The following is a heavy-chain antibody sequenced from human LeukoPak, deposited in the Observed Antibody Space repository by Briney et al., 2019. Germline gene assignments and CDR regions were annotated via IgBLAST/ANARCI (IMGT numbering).Heavy chain of an antibody. CDR2: ISSSSYI. Sequence: GGPLRLSCAASGFTFSSYSMNWVRQAPGKGLEWVSSISSSSYIYYADSVKGRFTISRDNAKNSLYLQMNSLRAEDTAVYYCARTHRLIAAAGTVDYWGQGTLVTVSS. D-gene: IGHD6-13*01. J-gene: IGHJ4*02. CDR3: ARTHRLIAAAGTVDY. CDR1: GFTFSSYS. V-gene: IGHV3-21*01.